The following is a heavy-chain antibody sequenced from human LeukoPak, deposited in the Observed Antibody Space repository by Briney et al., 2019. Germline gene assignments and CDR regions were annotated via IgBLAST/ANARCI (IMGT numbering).Heavy chain of an antibody. V-gene: IGHV1-69*04. D-gene: IGHD2-2*01. CDR3: ARDTVDIVVVPAAPDY. Sequence: GASVKVSCKASGGTFSSYAISWVRQAPGQGLEWMGRIIPILGIANYAQKFQGRVTITADKSTSTAYMELSSLRSDDTAVYYCARDTVDIVVVPAAPDYWGQGTLVTVSS. CDR1: GGTFSSYA. CDR2: IIPILGIA. J-gene: IGHJ4*02.